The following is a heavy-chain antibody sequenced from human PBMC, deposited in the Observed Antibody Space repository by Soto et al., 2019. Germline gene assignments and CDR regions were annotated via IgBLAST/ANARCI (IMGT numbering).Heavy chain of an antibody. CDR2: ISNSGAST. CDR1: GFTFSSFA. V-gene: IGHV3-23*01. Sequence: EVQLLESGGGLVQPGGSPTLSCAASGFTFSSFAMHWVRQAPGKGLEWVSTISNSGASTYYADSVKGRFTISRDNSKKTLSLYMNSLRADDTAVYYCARSKEEQLQRCWFDPWGQGTLVTVSS. CDR3: ARSKEEQLQRCWFDP. D-gene: IGHD6-13*01. J-gene: IGHJ5*02.